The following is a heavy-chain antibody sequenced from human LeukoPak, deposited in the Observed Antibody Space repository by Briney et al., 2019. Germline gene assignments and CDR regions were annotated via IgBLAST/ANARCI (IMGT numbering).Heavy chain of an antibody. CDR1: GGSFSGYY. J-gene: IGHJ4*02. Sequence: SETLSLTCAVYGGSFSGYYWSWIRQPPGKGLEGVGEINHSGSTNYNPSLKSRVTISVDTSKNQFSLKLSSVTAADTAVYYCARGQDRAVAIKGWGQGTLVTVSS. CDR2: INHSGST. CDR3: ARGQDRAVAIKG. V-gene: IGHV4-34*01. D-gene: IGHD6-19*01.